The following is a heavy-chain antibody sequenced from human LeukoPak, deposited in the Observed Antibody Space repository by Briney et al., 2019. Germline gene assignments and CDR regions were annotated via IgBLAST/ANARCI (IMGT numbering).Heavy chain of an antibody. J-gene: IGHJ6*02. CDR1: GCSFTSYW. CDR3: ARCYQLLCFYGMDV. CDR2: IYPGNSDT. V-gene: IGHV5-51*01. D-gene: IGHD2-2*01. Sequence: GESLKISCKGSGCSFTSYWIGWVRQMPGKGLEWMGIIYPGNSDTRYSPSFQGQVTISADKSVSTASLQWSSLKASDTAMYYCARCYQLLCFYGMDVWGQGTTVTVSS.